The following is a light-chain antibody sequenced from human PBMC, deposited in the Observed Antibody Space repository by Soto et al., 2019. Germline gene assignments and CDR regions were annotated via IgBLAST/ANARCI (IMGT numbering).Light chain of an antibody. CDR1: QNIGSS. V-gene: IGKV1-5*01. CDR3: QQHNDYSAVT. J-gene: IGKJ2*01. Sequence: DIQMTQSPSTLSASVGDRVTITCRASQNIGSSLAWYQHRPGNAPKLLIFDASTLQTGVPSRFSGSGFGKEFTLTITGLQPDDFATYYCQQHNDYSAVTFGQGTKLEIK. CDR2: DAS.